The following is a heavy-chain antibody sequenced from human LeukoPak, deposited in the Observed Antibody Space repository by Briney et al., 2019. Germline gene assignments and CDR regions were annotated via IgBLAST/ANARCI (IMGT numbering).Heavy chain of an antibody. J-gene: IGHJ4*02. V-gene: IGHV4-34*01. Sequence: SETLSLTCAISGGSFSGYYWTWIRQPPGKGLEWIGGINLSGGTNYDPSLESRVTISVDTSKNQFSLKLNSVTAADTAMYYCARGSPYYYESSDYLSRYFDYWGQGTLVTVSS. CDR1: GGSFSGYY. D-gene: IGHD3-22*01. CDR2: INLSGGT. CDR3: ARGSPYYYESSDYLSRYFDY.